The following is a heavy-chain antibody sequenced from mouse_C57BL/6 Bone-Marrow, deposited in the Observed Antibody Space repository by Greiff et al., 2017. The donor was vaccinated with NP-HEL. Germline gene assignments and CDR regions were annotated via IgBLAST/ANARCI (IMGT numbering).Heavy chain of an antibody. V-gene: IGHV1-64*01. Sequence: VQLQQPGAELIKPGASVKLSCKASGYTFTSYWMHWVKQRPGQGLEWIGMIHPNSGSTNYNEKFRSKATLTVDKSSSTAYMQLSSLTSEDSAVYYCASGGLGRFAYWGQGTLVTVSA. D-gene: IGHD4-1*01. CDR1: GYTFTSYW. CDR3: ASGGLGRFAY. J-gene: IGHJ3*01. CDR2: IHPNSGST.